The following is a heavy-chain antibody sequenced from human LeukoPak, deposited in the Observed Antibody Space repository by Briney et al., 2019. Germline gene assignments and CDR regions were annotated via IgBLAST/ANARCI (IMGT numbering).Heavy chain of an antibody. D-gene: IGHD3-9*01. V-gene: IGHV3-33*06. J-gene: IGHJ5*02. Sequence: GGSLRLSCAVSGFTLSNYGMHWVRQAPGKGLEWVAVIWYDGNNKYYADSVKGRFTISRDNSKNTLYLQMNSLRAEDTAVYYCAKEGAPYYDISNWFDPWGQGTLVTVSS. CDR1: GFTLSNYG. CDR2: IWYDGNNK. CDR3: AKEGAPYYDISNWFDP.